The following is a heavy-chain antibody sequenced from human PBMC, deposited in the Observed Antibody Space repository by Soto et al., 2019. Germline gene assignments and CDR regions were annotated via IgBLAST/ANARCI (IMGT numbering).Heavy chain of an antibody. D-gene: IGHD6-19*01. CDR1: GYTFTNYA. Sequence: QVQLVQSGAEVKKPGASVKVSCKASGYTFTNYAMHWVRQAPGHRLEWMGWINAGDGSTKYSQNFQGRVTITRDTSASTVFMELTRLRSEDKAVYYCARPNTGWDYWGQGTLVTVSS. V-gene: IGHV1-3*01. CDR3: ARPNTGWDY. CDR2: INAGDGST. J-gene: IGHJ4*02.